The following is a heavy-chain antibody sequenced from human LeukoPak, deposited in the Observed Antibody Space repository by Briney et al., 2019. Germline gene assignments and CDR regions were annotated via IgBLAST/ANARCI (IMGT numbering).Heavy chain of an antibody. CDR1: GYTFTSYG. Sequence: GASVKVSCKASGYTFTSYGISWVRQAPGKGFEWMGWVSPSHTTRVYAQDFQGRVTMTADTNTNTVSMELRSLKFDDTAVYFCARDYILPLETDNGDGFAIWGQGTVVTVSS. D-gene: IGHD3-3*02. CDR3: ARDYILPLETDNGDGFAI. CDR2: VSPSHTTR. V-gene: IGHV1-18*01. J-gene: IGHJ3*02.